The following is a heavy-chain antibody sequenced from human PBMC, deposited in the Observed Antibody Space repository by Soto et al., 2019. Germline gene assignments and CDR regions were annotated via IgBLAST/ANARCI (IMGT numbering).Heavy chain of an antibody. V-gene: IGHV3-74*01. CDR3: ARDLGSSSWYRPHGIFYYYYYGMDV. J-gene: IGHJ6*02. D-gene: IGHD6-13*01. CDR1: GFTFSTYW. CDR2: INSDGSTT. Sequence: PGGSLRLSCAATGFTFSTYWVHWVRQAPGKGLVWVSRINSDGSTTNYADSVKGRFTISRDNAKNTLYLQMNSLRAEDTAVYYCARDLGSSSWYRPHGIFYYYYYGMDVWGQGTTVTVSS.